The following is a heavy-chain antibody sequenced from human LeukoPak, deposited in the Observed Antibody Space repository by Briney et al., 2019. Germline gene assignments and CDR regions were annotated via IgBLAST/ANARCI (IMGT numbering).Heavy chain of an antibody. CDR3: ARSGIAAAHEGWFDP. V-gene: IGHV3-23*01. CDR1: GFTFSSYA. J-gene: IGHJ5*02. Sequence: GGSLRLSCAASGFTFSSYAMSWVRQAPGKELEWVSAISGSGGSTYYADSVKGRFTISRDNSKNTLYLQMNSLRAEDTAVYYCARSGIAAAHEGWFDPWGQGTLVTVSS. CDR2: ISGSGGST. D-gene: IGHD6-13*01.